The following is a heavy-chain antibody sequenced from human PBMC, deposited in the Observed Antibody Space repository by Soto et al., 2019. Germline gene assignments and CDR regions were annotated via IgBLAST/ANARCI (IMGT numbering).Heavy chain of an antibody. J-gene: IGHJ3*02. CDR2: IWYDGSNK. D-gene: IGHD3-3*02. V-gene: IGHV3-33*01. CDR1: GFTFSSYG. CDR3: ATLGPLADRDAFDI. Sequence: QVQLVESGGGVVQPGRSLRLSCAASGFTFSSYGMHWVRQAPGKGLEWVAVIWYDGSNKHYADSVKGRFTISRDNSKNTLYLQMNSLRAEDTAVYYCATLGPLADRDAFDIWGQGTMVTVSS.